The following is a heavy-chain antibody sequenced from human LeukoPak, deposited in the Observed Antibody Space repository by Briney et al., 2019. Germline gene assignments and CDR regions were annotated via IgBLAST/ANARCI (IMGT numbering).Heavy chain of an antibody. CDR3: ARGAYQLLRRYYYYYMDV. CDR1: GYTFTSYD. J-gene: IGHJ6*03. D-gene: IGHD2-2*01. V-gene: IGHV1-8*01. Sequence: ASVKVSCKASGYTFTSYDINWVREATGQGLEWMGWMNPNSGNTGYAQKFQGRVTMTRNTSISTAYMELSSLRSEDTAVYYCARGAYQLLRRYYYYYMDVWGKGTTVTVSS. CDR2: MNPNSGNT.